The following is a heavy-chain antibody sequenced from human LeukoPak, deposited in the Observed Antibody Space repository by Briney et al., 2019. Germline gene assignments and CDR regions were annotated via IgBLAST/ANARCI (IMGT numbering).Heavy chain of an antibody. J-gene: IGHJ4*02. D-gene: IGHD6-13*01. V-gene: IGHV3-30*18. CDR2: ISYDGSNK. CDR3: AKDRFGYSSSWYYFEY. Sequence: PGRSLRLSCAASGFTFSSYGMHWVRQAPGKGLEWVAVISYDGSNKYYADSVKGRFTISRDNSKNTLYLQMNSLRAEDTAVYYCAKDRFGYSSSWYYFEYWGQGTLVTVSS. CDR1: GFTFSSYG.